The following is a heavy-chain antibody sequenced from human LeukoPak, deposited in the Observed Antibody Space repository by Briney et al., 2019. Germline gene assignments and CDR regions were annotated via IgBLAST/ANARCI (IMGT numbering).Heavy chain of an antibody. Sequence: SETLSLTCTVSGGSISSYYWSWIRQPPGKGLEWIGYIYYSGSTNYNPSLKSRVTISVDMSKSQFSLKLSSVTAADTAVYYCARLTNMEKDVTPTYYMDVWGKGTTVTVSS. CDR3: ARLTNMEKDVTPTYYMDV. CDR2: IYYSGST. J-gene: IGHJ6*03. V-gene: IGHV4-59*01. CDR1: GGSISSYY. D-gene: IGHD2-8*01.